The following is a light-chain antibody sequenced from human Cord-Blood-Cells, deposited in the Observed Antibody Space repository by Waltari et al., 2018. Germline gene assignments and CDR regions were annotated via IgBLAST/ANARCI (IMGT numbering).Light chain of an antibody. CDR2: KDS. Sequence: SYELTQPSSVSVSPGQTARITCSGDVLAKKYARWFQQKPGQAPVLVIYKDSERPSGIPERCSGSSAGTTVTLTIGGAQVEDEADDYCCSAADDNVVFGGETKLTVL. CDR1: VLAKKY. CDR3: CSAADDNVV. V-gene: IGLV3-27*01. J-gene: IGLJ2*01.